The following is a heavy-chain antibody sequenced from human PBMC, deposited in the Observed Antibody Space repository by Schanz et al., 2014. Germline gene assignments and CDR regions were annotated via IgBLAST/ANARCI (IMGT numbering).Heavy chain of an antibody. CDR2: IHQSGGT. D-gene: IGHD3-3*01. J-gene: IGHJ5*02. CDR1: GGDIGNYY. Sequence: QVQLQESGPGLVKPSETLSLTCSVSGGDIGNYYWSWIRQPPGKGLEWIGYIHQSGGTIYNPSLKIRVPILVDPSKNQFPRRRTSLTAADTAVYYCAKFLYDDPSWGQGTLVTVSS. CDR3: AKFLYDDPS. V-gene: IGHV4-59*08.